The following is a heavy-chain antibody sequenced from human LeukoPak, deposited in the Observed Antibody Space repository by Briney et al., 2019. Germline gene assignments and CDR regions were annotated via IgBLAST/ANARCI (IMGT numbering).Heavy chain of an antibody. CDR1: GGAISSGGYF. CDR2: IYYSGST. V-gene: IGHV4-31*03. Sequence: SETLSLTCTVSGGAISSGGYFWSWIRQYPGKGREWIGYIYYSGSTSYNPSLKRRFTITVATSNSQFFLKLTSLTAADTAVYYCASCIKLSRSFDSWGQGTLITVSS. D-gene: IGHD1-7*01. CDR3: ASCIKLSRSFDS. J-gene: IGHJ4*02.